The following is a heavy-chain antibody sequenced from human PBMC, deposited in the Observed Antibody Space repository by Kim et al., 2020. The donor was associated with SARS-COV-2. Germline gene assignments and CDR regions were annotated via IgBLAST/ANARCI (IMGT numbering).Heavy chain of an antibody. D-gene: IGHD5-18*01. CDR1: GGSISSYY. V-gene: IGHV4-59*01. Sequence: SETLSLTCTVAGGSISSYYWSWIRQPPGKGLEWIGYIYYSGSTNYNPSLKSRVTISVDTSKNQVSLRLSSVTAADTAVYYCARDEDTASPSWGQGTLVTV. CDR2: IYYSGST. J-gene: IGHJ5*02. CDR3: ARDEDTASPS.